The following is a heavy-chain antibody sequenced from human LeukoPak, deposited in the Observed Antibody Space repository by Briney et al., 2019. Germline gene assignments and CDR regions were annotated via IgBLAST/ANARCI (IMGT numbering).Heavy chain of an antibody. Sequence: GGSLRLSCAASGFTFSSYGMHWVRQAPGKGLEWVAFIRYDGSNKYYADSVKGRFTISRDNSKNTLYLQMNSLRAEDTAVYYCAKTMSPYYYDSSGFWGQGXLVTVS. CDR2: IRYDGSNK. V-gene: IGHV3-30*02. J-gene: IGHJ4*02. CDR1: GFTFSSYG. CDR3: AKTMSPYYYDSSGF. D-gene: IGHD3-22*01.